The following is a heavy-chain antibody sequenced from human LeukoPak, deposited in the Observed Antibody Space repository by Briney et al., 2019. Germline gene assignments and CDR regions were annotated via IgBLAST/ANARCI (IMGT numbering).Heavy chain of an antibody. J-gene: IGHJ6*03. CDR1: GGSFSGYY. Sequence: PSETLSLTCAVYGGSFSGYYWSWIRQPPGKGLEWIGEINHSGSTNYNPSLKSRVTISVDTSKNQFSLKLSSVTAADTAVYYCARVIIPLLRSYYYYYMDVWGKGTTVTISS. CDR3: ARVIIPLLRSYYYYYMDV. D-gene: IGHD3-3*01. CDR2: INHSGST. V-gene: IGHV4-34*01.